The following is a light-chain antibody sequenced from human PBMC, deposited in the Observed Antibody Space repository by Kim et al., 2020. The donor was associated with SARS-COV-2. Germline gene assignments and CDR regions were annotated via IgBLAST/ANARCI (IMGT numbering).Light chain of an antibody. CDR2: HDS. CDR1: NSGSKN. J-gene: IGLJ1*01. CDR3: QVWDGSTDHYV. V-gene: IGLV3-21*04. Sequence: QEETTKIPCAGNNSGSKNVQWYQQKAGQAPVLVISHDSDRPSEVPDRFSGSNSGNTATLTISRVEAGDEADYYCQVWDGSTDHYVFGTGTKVTVL.